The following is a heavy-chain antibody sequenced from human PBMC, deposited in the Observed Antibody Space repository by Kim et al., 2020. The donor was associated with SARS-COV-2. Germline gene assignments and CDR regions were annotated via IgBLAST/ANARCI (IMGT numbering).Heavy chain of an antibody. Sequence: SETLSLTCTVSGGSISSYYWSWIRQPAGKGLEWIGRIYTSGSTNYNPSLKSRVTMSVDTSKNQFSLKLSSVTAADTAVYYCAGETIFGVVIIDYYYYYYMDVWGKGTTVTVSS. D-gene: IGHD3-3*01. V-gene: IGHV4-4*07. CDR2: IYTSGST. J-gene: IGHJ6*03. CDR1: GGSISSYY. CDR3: AGETIFGVVIIDYYYYYYMDV.